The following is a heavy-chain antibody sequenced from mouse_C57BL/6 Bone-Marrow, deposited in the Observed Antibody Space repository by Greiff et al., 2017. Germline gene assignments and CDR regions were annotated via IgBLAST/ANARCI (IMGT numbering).Heavy chain of an antibody. CDR3: AIKGNNNPRAIDD. D-gene: IGHD3-1*01. CDR1: GYTFTSYW. V-gene: IGHV1-74*01. Sequence: QVQLQQPGAELVKPGASVKVSCKASGYTFTSYWLHWVKQRPGQGLEWIGRFHPSDSDTNYNQQLKGKATLTVDKSSSPAYMQLRSLPTEASAVFYGAIKGNNNPRAIDDWGQGTSVTVSS. CDR2: FHPSDSDT. J-gene: IGHJ4*01.